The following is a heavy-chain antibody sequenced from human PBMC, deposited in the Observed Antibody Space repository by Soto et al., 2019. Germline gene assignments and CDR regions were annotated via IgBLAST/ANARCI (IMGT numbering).Heavy chain of an antibody. CDR1: GFTVSNTG. V-gene: IGHV3-33*01. Sequence: PGGSLRLSCAASGFTVSNTGMHWVRQAPGKGLEWVAVIWYDGNTKYYADSVKGRFTISRDNSKNTLYLQMNSLRAEDTAVYYCAREFSLYYYDSSGYSGRIDYWGQGTLVTVSS. CDR2: IWYDGNTK. J-gene: IGHJ4*02. D-gene: IGHD3-22*01. CDR3: AREFSLYYYDSSGYSGRIDY.